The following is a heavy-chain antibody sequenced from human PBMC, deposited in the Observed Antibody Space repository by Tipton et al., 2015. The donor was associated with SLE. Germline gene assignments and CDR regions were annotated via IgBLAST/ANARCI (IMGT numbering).Heavy chain of an antibody. D-gene: IGHD6-19*01. V-gene: IGHV4-39*07. CDR2: IYYSGST. Sequence: TLSLTCTVSGGSISSSSYYWGWIRQPPGKGLEWIGSIYYSGSTYYNPSLKSRVTISVDTSKNQFSLKLSSVTAADTAVYYCAREGDIAVAGSDAFDIWGQGTMVTVSS. CDR3: AREGDIAVAGSDAFDI. CDR1: GGSISSSSYY. J-gene: IGHJ3*02.